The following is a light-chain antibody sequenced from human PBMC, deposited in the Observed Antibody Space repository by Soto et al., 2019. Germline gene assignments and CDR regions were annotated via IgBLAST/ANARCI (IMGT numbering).Light chain of an antibody. CDR2: EVS. CDR3: SSYTSRGSPVV. J-gene: IGLJ2*01. Sequence: QSALTQPASVSGSPGQSITISCTGTSSDVAGYKYVSWYQQHPGKAPKLIIYEVSSRPSGVSNRFSGSKSGDTASLTISGVQAVDEADYFCSSYTSRGSPVVFGGGTKLTVL. CDR1: SSDVAGYKY. V-gene: IGLV2-14*01.